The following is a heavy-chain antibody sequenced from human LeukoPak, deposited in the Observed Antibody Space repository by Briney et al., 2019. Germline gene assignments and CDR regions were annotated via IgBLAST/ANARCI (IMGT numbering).Heavy chain of an antibody. J-gene: IGHJ4*02. Sequence: GGSLRLSCTVSGFTFTIYATHWVRQAPGKGLEWVAVTDGSNTFYADSVKGRFNLSSDKSKDTLYLQMNNLRAEDTAVYYCAKDLIAGAPDYFDSWGQGTLVTVSS. V-gene: IGHV3-30*18. CDR3: AKDLIAGAPDYFDS. D-gene: IGHD1-14*01. CDR1: GFTFTIYA. CDR2: TDGSNT.